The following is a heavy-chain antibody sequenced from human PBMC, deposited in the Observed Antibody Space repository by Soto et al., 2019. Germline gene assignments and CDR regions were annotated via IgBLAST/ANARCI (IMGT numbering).Heavy chain of an antibody. Sequence: EVQLVESGGGLVQPGGSLRLSCAASGFTVSSYYMSWVRQVPGKGLAWVSGIYSAGSADFADSVKGRCTISRGNSKNTLYFQMSSLTAEDTAVYYCARVPSTSYHYFDYWGQGTLVTVSS. V-gene: IGHV3-66*01. CDR3: ARVPSTSYHYFDY. J-gene: IGHJ4*02. CDR2: IYSAGSA. D-gene: IGHD2-2*01. CDR1: GFTVSSYY.